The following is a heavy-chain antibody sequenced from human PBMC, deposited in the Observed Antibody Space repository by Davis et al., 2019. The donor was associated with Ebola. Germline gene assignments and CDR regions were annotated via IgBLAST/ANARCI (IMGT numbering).Heavy chain of an antibody. V-gene: IGHV4-4*02. Sequence: MPGGSLRLSCAVSGGSISSSNWWSWVRQPPGKGLEWIGEIYHSGSTNYNPSLKSRVTISVDKSKNQFSLKLSSVTAADTAVYYCARGWHLGHFDYWGQGTLVTVSS. CDR2: IYHSGST. CDR3: ARGWHLGHFDY. D-gene: IGHD3-16*01. CDR1: GGSISSSNW. J-gene: IGHJ4*02.